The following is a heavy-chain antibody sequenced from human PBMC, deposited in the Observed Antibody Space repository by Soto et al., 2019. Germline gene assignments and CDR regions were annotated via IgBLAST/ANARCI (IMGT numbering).Heavy chain of an antibody. Sequence: SETLSLTCTVSGGSISNYYWTWIRQPPGQGLEYIGYISYTGSTNYNPSLRSRVTISVDTFNNQFSLKLSSVTAADTAVYYCAREVKDYPKWYFDLWGRGTLVTVSS. CDR3: AREVKDYPKWYFDL. D-gene: IGHD3-10*01. CDR1: GGSISNYY. CDR2: ISYTGST. J-gene: IGHJ2*01. V-gene: IGHV4-59*12.